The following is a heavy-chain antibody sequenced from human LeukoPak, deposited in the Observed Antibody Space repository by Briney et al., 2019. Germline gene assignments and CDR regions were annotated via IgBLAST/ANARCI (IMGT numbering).Heavy chain of an antibody. CDR2: ISHSGST. CDR1: GGSFSGYY. J-gene: IGHJ6*03. Sequence: SETLSLTCAVYGGSFSGYYWSWIRQPPGKGLEWIGEISHSGSTNYNPSLKSRVTISVDTSKNQFSLKLSSVTAADTAVYYCARGKTYYYGSGSKHYYYYYYMDVWGKGTTVTVSS. D-gene: IGHD3-10*01. V-gene: IGHV4-34*01. CDR3: ARGKTYYYGSGSKHYYYYYYMDV.